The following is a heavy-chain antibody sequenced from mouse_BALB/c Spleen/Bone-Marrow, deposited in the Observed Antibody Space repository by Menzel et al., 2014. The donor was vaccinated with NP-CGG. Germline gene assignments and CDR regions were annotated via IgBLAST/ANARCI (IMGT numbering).Heavy chain of an antibody. CDR1: GYTFTSYV. CDR2: INPYNDGT. V-gene: IGHV1-14*01. D-gene: IGHD2-14*01. CDR3: ARGGRYDGAWFAY. J-gene: IGHJ3*01. Sequence: EVQLQQSGPELVKPGASVEMSCKASGYTFTSYVMHWVKQKPGQGLEWIGYINPYNDGTKYNEKFKGKATLTSDKSSSTAYMELSSLTSEDSAVYYCARGGRYDGAWFAYWGQGTLVTVSA.